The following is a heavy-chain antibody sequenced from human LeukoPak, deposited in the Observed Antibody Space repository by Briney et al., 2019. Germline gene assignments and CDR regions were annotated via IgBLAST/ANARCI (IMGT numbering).Heavy chain of an antibody. CDR1: GYTFTSYY. Sequence: GASVKVSCKASGYTFTSYYMHWVRPAPGQGLEWMGIINPSGGSTSYAQKFQGRVTMTRDTSTSTVYMELSSLRSEDTAVYYCARDKAVKNYYYGMDVWGQGTTVTVSS. V-gene: IGHV1-46*01. CDR3: ARDKAVKNYYYGMDV. J-gene: IGHJ6*02. CDR2: INPSGGST.